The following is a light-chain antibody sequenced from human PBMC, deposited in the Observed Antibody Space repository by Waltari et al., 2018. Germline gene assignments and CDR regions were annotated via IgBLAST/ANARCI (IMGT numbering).Light chain of an antibody. J-gene: IGLJ6*01. CDR3: HVWDSNTKSDV. CDR1: KIGTKS. V-gene: IGLV3-21*04. Sequence: SYDLTQSQSVSVSPGQTARITCGGDKIGTKSVPWYQQKPPQAPVLVIYTDYERPSGIPDRFSGSNSGNTATLTISGVEAGDEADYYCHVWDSNTKSDVFGGGTKLTVL. CDR2: TDY.